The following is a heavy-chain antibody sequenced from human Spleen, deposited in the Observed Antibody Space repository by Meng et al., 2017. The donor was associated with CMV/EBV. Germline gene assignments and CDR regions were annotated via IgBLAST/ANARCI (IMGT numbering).Heavy chain of an antibody. Sequence: SETLSLTCTVSGGSISSRSYYWGWIRQPPGEGLEWIGNVYYSGSTYYNPSLKSRVTISVDTSKNQFFLKLSSVTAADTAVYYCARHHSSSSPGYYYYYYGMDVWGQGTTVTVSS. CDR2: VYYSGST. D-gene: IGHD6-13*01. CDR1: GGSISSRSYY. V-gene: IGHV4-39*01. J-gene: IGHJ6*02. CDR3: ARHHSSSSPGYYYYYYGMDV.